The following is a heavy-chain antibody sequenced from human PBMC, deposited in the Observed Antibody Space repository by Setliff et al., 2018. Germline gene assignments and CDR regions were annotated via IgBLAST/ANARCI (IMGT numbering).Heavy chain of an antibody. CDR2: IKGRTDNYAT. CDR1: GFSFSGSA. V-gene: IGHV3-73*01. CDR3: TFARDGYDVFDI. D-gene: IGHD5-18*01. Sequence: GGSLRLSCAASGFSFSGSAVYWVRQASVKGLEWIGRIKGRTDNYATAYAASVRGRFTISRDDSKNTAYLQMNSLKTEDTAVYYCTFARDGYDVFDIWGQGTMVTVSS. J-gene: IGHJ3*02.